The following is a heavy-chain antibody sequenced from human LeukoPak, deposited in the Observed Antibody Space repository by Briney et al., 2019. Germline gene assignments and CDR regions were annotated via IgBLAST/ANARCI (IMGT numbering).Heavy chain of an antibody. Sequence: SETLSLTCTVSGGSISSGSYYWSWIRQPAGKGLEWIGRIYTSGSTNYNPSLKSRVTISVDTSKNQFSLKLSSVTAADTAVYYCARGKRLRFLEWLFAESYYMDVWGKGTTVTVSS. J-gene: IGHJ6*03. CDR2: IYTSGST. CDR3: ARGKRLRFLEWLFAESYYMDV. V-gene: IGHV4-61*02. CDR1: GGSISSGSYY. D-gene: IGHD3-3*01.